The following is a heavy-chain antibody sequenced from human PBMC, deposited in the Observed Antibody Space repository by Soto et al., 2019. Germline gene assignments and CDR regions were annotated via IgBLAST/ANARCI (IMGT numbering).Heavy chain of an antibody. CDR2: ISYDGAAT. CDR1: GFAFSSYA. J-gene: IGHJ4*02. CDR3: SKLVVSATNY. V-gene: IGHV3-23*01. D-gene: IGHD2-15*01. Sequence: GGSLRLSCAATGFAFSSYAMSWVRQAPGKGLEWVSAISYDGAATYYADSVKGRFTISRDNSKNTLFLQMSSLRAVDTAVYYCSKLVVSATNYWGQGTLVTVSS.